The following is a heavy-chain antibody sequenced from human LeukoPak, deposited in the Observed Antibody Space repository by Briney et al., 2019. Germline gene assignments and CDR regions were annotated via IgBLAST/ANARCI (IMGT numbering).Heavy chain of an antibody. Sequence: SETLSLTCTVSGGSISSSSYYWGWIRQPPGKGLEWIGSIYYSGSTYYNPSLKSRVTISVDTSKNQFSLKLSSVTAADTAVYYCARHGYSYGSWGQGTLVTVSS. CDR1: GGSISSSSYY. J-gene: IGHJ4*02. D-gene: IGHD5-18*01. V-gene: IGHV4-39*01. CDR3: ARHGYSYGS. CDR2: IYYSGST.